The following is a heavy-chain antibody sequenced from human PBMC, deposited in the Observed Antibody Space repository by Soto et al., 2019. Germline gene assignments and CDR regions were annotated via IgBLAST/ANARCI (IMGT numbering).Heavy chain of an antibody. CDR1: GFTFSDYY. J-gene: IGHJ3*02. Sequence: QVQLVESGGGLVKPGGSLRLSCAASGFTFSDYYMSWIRQAPGKGLEWVSYISSSSSYTNYADSVKGRFTISRDNAKNSLYLKMNSLRAEETAVYYCARGGGSGWYGGNAFDIWGQGTMVTVSS. V-gene: IGHV3-11*05. CDR2: ISSSSSYT. D-gene: IGHD6-19*01. CDR3: ARGGGSGWYGGNAFDI.